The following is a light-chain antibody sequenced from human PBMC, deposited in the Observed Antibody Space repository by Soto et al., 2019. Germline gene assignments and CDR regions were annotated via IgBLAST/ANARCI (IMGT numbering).Light chain of an antibody. V-gene: IGKV4-1*01. CDR1: QSVLYSSNNKNY. CDR3: QQYYNTPLT. CDR2: WAS. Sequence: DIVMTQPPDSLAVSLGERATINCKSSQSVLYSSNNKNYLAWYQQKPRQPPKLLIYWASTRESGVPDRFSGSGSGTDFTLTISSLQAEDVAVYYCQQYYNTPLTFGGGTKVDIK. J-gene: IGKJ4*01.